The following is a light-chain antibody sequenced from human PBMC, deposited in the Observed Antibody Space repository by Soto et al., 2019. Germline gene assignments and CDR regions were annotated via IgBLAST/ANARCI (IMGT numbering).Light chain of an antibody. CDR3: QQYNVWPLT. Sequence: EMVMTQSPVTLSVSPGDRATLSCRASQSVNSNLAWYQHKPGQTPKLLIYGASTRATGIPARFSGSGSGTEFTLTISSLQSEDFAVYYCQQYNVWPLTFGGGTKVEFK. CDR2: GAS. CDR1: QSVNSN. J-gene: IGKJ4*01. V-gene: IGKV3-15*01.